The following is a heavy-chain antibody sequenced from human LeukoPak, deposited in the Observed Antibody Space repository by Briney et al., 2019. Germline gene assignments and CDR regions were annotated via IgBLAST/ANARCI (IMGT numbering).Heavy chain of an antibody. CDR3: ARIHDGTPTPSFDS. Sequence: GGSLRLSCAASGFTVSSNYMSWVRQAPGKGPDWVSSISSSPIDIYDGDSVKGRFTISRDNSKNSLYLQMNSLRVEDTAVYYCARIHDGTPTPSFDSWGQGTLVTVSS. V-gene: IGHV3-21*01. J-gene: IGHJ4*02. CDR2: ISSSPIDI. D-gene: IGHD1-26*01. CDR1: GFTVSSNY.